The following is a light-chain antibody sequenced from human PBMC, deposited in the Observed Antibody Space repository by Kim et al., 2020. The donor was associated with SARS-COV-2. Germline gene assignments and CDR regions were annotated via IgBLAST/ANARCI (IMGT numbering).Light chain of an antibody. J-gene: IGKJ4*01. Sequence: DIQMTQSPSSLSASVGDRVSITCQASQDISNHLNWYQQKPGKAPKLLIYAASNLETGVPSRFSGSGSGTDFTFTISSLQPEDIATYYCQQYENFLSFGGGTKVEIK. CDR1: QDISNH. CDR3: QQYENFLS. CDR2: AAS. V-gene: IGKV1-33*01.